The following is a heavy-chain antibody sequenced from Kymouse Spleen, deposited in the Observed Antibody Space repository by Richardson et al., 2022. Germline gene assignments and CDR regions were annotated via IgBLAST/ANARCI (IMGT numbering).Heavy chain of an antibody. D-gene: IGHD3-9*01. V-gene: IGHV4-39*01. J-gene: IGHJ6*02. CDR2: IYYSGST. CDR1: GGSISSSSYY. Sequence: QLQLQESGPGLVKPSETLSLTCTVSGGSISSSSYYWGWIRQPPGKGLEWIGSIYYSGSTYYNPSLKSRVTISVDTSKNQFSLKLSSVTAADTAVYYCARRGRYFDWLCGTTTTTVWTSGAKGPRSPSPQ. CDR3: ARRGRYFDWLCGTTTTTVWTS.